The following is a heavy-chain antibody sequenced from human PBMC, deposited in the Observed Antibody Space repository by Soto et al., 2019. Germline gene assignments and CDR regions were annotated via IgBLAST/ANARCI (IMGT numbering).Heavy chain of an antibody. Sequence: QVQLQESGPGLVKPSETLSLTCTVSGGSVSSGSYYWSWIRQPPGKGLEWIGYIYYSGSTNYNPSPKSLVTISVDTSKNQFSLKLSSVTAADTAVYYWARGIEGWYQGRYYYGMDVWGQGTTVTVSS. CDR3: ARGIEGWYQGRYYYGMDV. CDR2: IYYSGST. D-gene: IGHD6-19*01. CDR1: GGSVSSGSYY. V-gene: IGHV4-61*01. J-gene: IGHJ6*02.